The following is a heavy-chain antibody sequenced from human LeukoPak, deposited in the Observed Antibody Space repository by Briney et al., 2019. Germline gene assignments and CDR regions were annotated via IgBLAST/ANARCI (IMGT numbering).Heavy chain of an antibody. J-gene: IGHJ6*03. Sequence: ASVKVSCKASGYTFTGYYMHWVRQAPGQGLEWMGWINPNSGGTNYAQKFQGRVTMTRDTSISTAYMELSRLRSDDTAVYYCARGPLAVAGTGDYYYYYMDVWGKGTTVTVSS. CDR3: ARGPLAVAGTGDYYYYYMDV. V-gene: IGHV1-2*02. CDR1: GYTFTGYY. D-gene: IGHD6-19*01. CDR2: INPNSGGT.